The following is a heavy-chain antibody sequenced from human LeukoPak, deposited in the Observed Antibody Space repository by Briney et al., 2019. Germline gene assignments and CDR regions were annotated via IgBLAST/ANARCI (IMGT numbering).Heavy chain of an antibody. J-gene: IGHJ2*01. CDR3: TTWTRPGGYFRGWYFDL. Sequence: ASVKVSCKASGGTFSSYAISWVRQAPGQGLEWMGGFDPEDGETIYAQKFQGRVTMTEDTSTDTAYMELSSLASEDTAVYYCTTWTRPGGYFRGWYFDLWGRGTLVTVSS. CDR1: GGTFSSYA. D-gene: IGHD3-22*01. V-gene: IGHV1-24*01. CDR2: FDPEDGET.